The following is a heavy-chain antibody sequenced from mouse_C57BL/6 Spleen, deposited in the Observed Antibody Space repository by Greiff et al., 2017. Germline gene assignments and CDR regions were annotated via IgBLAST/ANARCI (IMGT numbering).Heavy chain of an antibody. Sequence: QVQLQQPGAELVKPGASVKLSCKASGYTFTSYCMHWVKQRPGQGLEWIGMIHPNSGSTNYNEKFKSKATLTVDKSSSTAYMQLSSLTSEDSAVYYCARDGYYAMGYRGQGTSVTVYS. CDR1: GYTFTSYC. J-gene: IGHJ4*01. CDR3: ARDGYYAMGY. V-gene: IGHV1-64*01. CDR2: IHPNSGST.